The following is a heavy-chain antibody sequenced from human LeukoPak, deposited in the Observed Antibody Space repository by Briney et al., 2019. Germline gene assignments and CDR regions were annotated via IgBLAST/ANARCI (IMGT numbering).Heavy chain of an antibody. CDR1: GFNFSDSR. D-gene: IGHD2-21*02. Sequence: GSLTLSCAASGFNFSDSRMTWVRQAPGTGLEWVANVNKEGTEKHFLDSVEGLFTISRDNAKKSLYLQMRSLRPEDTAVYFCVRGDWYFESWGQGTLVTVSS. V-gene: IGHV3-7*04. CDR2: VNKEGTEK. CDR3: VRGDWYFES. J-gene: IGHJ4*02.